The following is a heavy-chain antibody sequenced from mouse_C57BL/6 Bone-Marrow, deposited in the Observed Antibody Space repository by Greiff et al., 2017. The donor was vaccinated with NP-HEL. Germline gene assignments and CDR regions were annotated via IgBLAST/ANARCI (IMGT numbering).Heavy chain of an antibody. CDR3: ARHGDGYYGAMDY. CDR2: ISSGGSYT. Sequence: EVKLVESGGDLVKPGGSLKLSCAASGFTFSSYGMSWVRQTPDKRLEWVATISSGGSYTYYPDSVKGRFTISRDNAKNTLYLQLRSLKSEDTAMYYCARHGDGYYGAMDYWGQGTSVTVSS. V-gene: IGHV5-6*01. J-gene: IGHJ4*01. CDR1: GFTFSSYG. D-gene: IGHD2-3*01.